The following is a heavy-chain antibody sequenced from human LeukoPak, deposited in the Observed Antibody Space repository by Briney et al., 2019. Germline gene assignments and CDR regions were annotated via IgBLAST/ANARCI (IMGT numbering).Heavy chain of an antibody. CDR1: GGTFSSYA. Sequence: SVKVSCKASGGTFSSYAISWVRQAPGQGLEWIGRIIPIFGTANYAQKFQGRVTITTDESTSTAYMELSSLRSEDTAVYYCAREWELLLYYFDYWGQGTLVTVSS. V-gene: IGHV1-69*05. CDR2: IIPIFGTA. D-gene: IGHD1-26*01. CDR3: AREWELLLYYFDY. J-gene: IGHJ4*02.